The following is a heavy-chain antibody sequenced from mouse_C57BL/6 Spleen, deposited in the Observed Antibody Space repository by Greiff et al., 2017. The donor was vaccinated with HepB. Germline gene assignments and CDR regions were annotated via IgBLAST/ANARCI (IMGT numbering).Heavy chain of an antibody. D-gene: IGHD1-1*01. J-gene: IGHJ3*01. CDR2: IDPSDSYT. CDR1: GYTFTSYW. Sequence: VQLQQSGAELVRPGTSVKLSCKASGYTFTSYWMHWVKQRPGQGLEWIGVIDPSDSYTNYNQKFKGKATLTVDTSSSTAYMQLSSLTSEDSAVYYCARPCITTVVAPFAYWGQGTLVTVSA. CDR3: ARPCITTVVAPFAY. V-gene: IGHV1-59*01.